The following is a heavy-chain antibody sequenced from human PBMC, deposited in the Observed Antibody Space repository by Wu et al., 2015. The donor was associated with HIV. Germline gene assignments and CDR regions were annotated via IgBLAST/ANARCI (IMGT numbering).Heavy chain of an antibody. D-gene: IGHD3-10*01. J-gene: IGHJ4*02. CDR2: FDPEDGET. CDR3: ATVALVRGVIISTNLDY. CDR1: DTPSLNYS. V-gene: IGHV1-24*01. Sequence: PGAASEGLLGKVPDTPSLNYSMHWVRQAPGKGLEWMGGFDPEDGETIYAQKFQGRVTMTEDTSTDTAYMELSSLRSEDTAVYYCATVALVRGVIISTNLDYWGQGTLVTVSS.